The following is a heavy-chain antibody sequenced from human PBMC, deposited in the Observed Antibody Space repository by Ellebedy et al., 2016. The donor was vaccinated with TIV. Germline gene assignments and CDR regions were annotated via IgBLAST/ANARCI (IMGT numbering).Heavy chain of an antibody. V-gene: IGHV3-66*01. J-gene: IGHJ4*02. Sequence: GESLKISCVASGFSVSSNYMNWVRQAPGKGLEWVSLIFSDASTYYADSVKCRFTLSRDNAKSSLYLQMNSLRDEDTAVYYCGRGITARQANRAVDNWGQGTLVTVSS. CDR2: IFSDAST. CDR1: GFSVSSNY. D-gene: IGHD3-3*01. CDR3: GRGITARQANRAVDN.